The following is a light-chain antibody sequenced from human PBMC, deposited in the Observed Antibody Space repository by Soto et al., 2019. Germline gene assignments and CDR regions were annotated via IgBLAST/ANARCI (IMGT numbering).Light chain of an antibody. V-gene: IGKV3-15*01. CDR3: QRHDKWPRR. CDR1: RSVSHK. J-gene: IGKJ1*01. Sequence: EIMMTQSPVTLSVSPGERATLSCRASRSVSHKLAWYQQKPGQAPRLLIHGASTSATGIPASLSGSGSGTKCTLTTASLQSEYFAVYYCQRHDKWPRRLGQGTKV. CDR2: GAS.